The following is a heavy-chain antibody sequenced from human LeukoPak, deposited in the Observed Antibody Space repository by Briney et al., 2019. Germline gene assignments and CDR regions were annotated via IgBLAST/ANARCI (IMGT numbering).Heavy chain of an antibody. V-gene: IGHV1-69*05. CDR2: IIPIFGTA. D-gene: IGHD3-22*01. CDR3: ARDRAPYYYYDSSGGFDY. Sequence: SVKVSCKASGGTFSSYAISWVRQAPGQGLEWMGGIIPIFGTANYAQKFQGRVTITTDESTSTAYMELSSLRSEDTAVYYCARDRAPYYYYDSSGGFDYWGQGTLVTVSS. J-gene: IGHJ4*02. CDR1: GGTFSSYA.